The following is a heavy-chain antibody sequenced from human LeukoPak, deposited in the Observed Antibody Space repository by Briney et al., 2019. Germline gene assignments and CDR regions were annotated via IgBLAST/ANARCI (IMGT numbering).Heavy chain of an antibody. Sequence: SGGSLRLSCAASGFTFSSYAMHWVRQAPGKGLEWVAVISYDGGNKYYADSVKGRFTISRDNSKNTLYLQMNSLRAEDTAVYYCARDRSNYVRDLDYWGQGTLVTVSS. V-gene: IGHV3-30-3*01. D-gene: IGHD3-10*02. J-gene: IGHJ4*02. CDR3: ARDRSNYVRDLDY. CDR1: GFTFSSYA. CDR2: ISYDGGNK.